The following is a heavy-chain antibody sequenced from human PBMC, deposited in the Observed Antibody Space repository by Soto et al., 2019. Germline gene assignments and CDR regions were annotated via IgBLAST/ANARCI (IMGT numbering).Heavy chain of an antibody. CDR3: AAGGSSSFYGYGY. J-gene: IGHJ4*02. V-gene: IGHV1-58*01. D-gene: IGHD6-6*01. CDR2: IVVGSGNT. Sequence: GASVKVSCKASGFTFTSSAVQWVRQARGQRLEWIGWIVVGSGNTNYAQKFQERVTITRDMSTSTAYMELSSLRSEDTAVYYCAAGGSSSFYGYGYWGQGTLVTVSS. CDR1: GFTFTSSA.